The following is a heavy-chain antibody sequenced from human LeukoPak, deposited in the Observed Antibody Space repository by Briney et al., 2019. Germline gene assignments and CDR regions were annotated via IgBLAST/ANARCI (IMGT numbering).Heavy chain of an antibody. CDR1: GGSISSGNYY. J-gene: IGHJ4*02. V-gene: IGHV4-39*01. D-gene: IGHD3-22*01. CDR3: ARGRTTWLLLL. CDR2: IYYSGST. Sequence: PSETLSLTCTVSGGSISSGNYYWNWIRQPPGKGLEWIGSIYYSGSTYYNPSLKSRVTVSVDTSKNQLSLKLSSVTATDTAVYYCARGRTTWLLLLWGQGTLVTVSS.